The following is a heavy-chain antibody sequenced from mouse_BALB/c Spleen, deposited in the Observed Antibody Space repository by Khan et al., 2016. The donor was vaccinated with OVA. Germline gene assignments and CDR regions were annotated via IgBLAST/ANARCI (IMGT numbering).Heavy chain of an antibody. Sequence: EVQLVESGPSLVKPSQTLSLTCSVTGDSITSGFWNWIRKFPGNKFEYMGYVTYSGNTYYNPSLKSRISITRDTSKSQYYLQLNSVTTEDTATYFCARSDVSGAMDYWGRGTSVTVSS. D-gene: IGHD1-3*01. CDR2: VTYSGNT. J-gene: IGHJ4*01. V-gene: IGHV3-8*02. CDR3: ARSDVSGAMDY. CDR1: GDSITSGF.